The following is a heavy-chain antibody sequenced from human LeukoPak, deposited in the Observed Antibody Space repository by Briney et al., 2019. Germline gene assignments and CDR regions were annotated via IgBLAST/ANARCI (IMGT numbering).Heavy chain of an antibody. CDR2: IKQDGSEK. D-gene: IGHD4-23*01. CDR1: GFTFSSYW. V-gene: IGHV3-7*01. J-gene: IGHJ5*02. CDR3: ARDPEKRDGNSAAWFDP. Sequence: GGSLRLSCAASGFTFSSYWMSWVRQAPGKGLEWVANIKQDGSEKYYVDSVKGRFTISRDNAKNSLYLQMNSLRAEDTAVYYCARDPEKRDGNSAAWFDPWGQGTLVTVSS.